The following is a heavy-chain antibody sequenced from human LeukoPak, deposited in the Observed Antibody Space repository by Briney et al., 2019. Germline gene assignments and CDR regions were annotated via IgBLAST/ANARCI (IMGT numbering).Heavy chain of an antibody. D-gene: IGHD3-22*01. J-gene: IGHJ6*03. CDR2: ISAYNGNT. V-gene: IGHV1-18*01. Sequence: ASVKISCKASGYTFTSYGISWVRQAPGQGLEWMGWISAYNGNTNYAQKLQGRVTMTTDTSTSTAYMELRSLRSDDTAVYYCARDYYYDSSGYSILTYYYYYMDVWGKGTTVTVSS. CDR1: GYTFTSYG. CDR3: ARDYYYDSSGYSILTYYYYYMDV.